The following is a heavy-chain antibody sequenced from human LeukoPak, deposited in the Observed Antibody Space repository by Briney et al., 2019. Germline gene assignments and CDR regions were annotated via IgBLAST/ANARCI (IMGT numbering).Heavy chain of an antibody. CDR2: ISYDGSNK. CDR1: GFTFSTYG. J-gene: IGHJ4*02. V-gene: IGHV3-30*18. Sequence: GRSLRLSCAASGFTFSTYGMHWVRQAPGRGLEWLAVISYDGSNKYYADSVKGRFTISRDNSKNTLYLQMNSLRAEDTAVYYCAKVFFSGSYYAASDYWGQGTLVTVSS. CDR3: AKVFFSGSYYAASDY. D-gene: IGHD1-26*01.